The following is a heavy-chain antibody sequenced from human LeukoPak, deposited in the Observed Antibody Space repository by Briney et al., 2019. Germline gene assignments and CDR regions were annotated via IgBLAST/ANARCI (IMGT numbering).Heavy chain of an antibody. D-gene: IGHD5-12*01. Sequence: RPGGSLTLSCAASGFTFDDYAMHWVRQAPGKGLEWVSGISWNSGSIGYADSVEGRFTISRDNAKNSLYLQMNSLRAEDTALYYCAKDIGATEIYFDYWGQGTLVTVSS. J-gene: IGHJ4*02. V-gene: IGHV3-9*01. CDR2: ISWNSGSI. CDR1: GFTFDDYA. CDR3: AKDIGATEIYFDY.